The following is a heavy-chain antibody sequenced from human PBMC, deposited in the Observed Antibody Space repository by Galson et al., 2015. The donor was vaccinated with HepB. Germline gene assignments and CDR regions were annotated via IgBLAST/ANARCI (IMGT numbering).Heavy chain of an antibody. J-gene: IGHJ4*02. V-gene: IGHV1-3*01. CDR2: INAGNDDT. Sequence: SVKVSCEASGYTFTSYTLHWVRQAPGQGLEWMGWINAGNDDTKYSQKFQGRVAVTRDTSASTVYMELSSLRSEDTAVYYCARMDPSMVRGIDSWGQGTLVTVSS. D-gene: IGHD3-10*01. CDR3: ARMDPSMVRGIDS. CDR1: GYTFTSYT.